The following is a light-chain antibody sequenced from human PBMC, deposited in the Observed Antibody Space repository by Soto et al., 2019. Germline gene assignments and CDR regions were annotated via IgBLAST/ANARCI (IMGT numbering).Light chain of an antibody. Sequence: QSVLTQPASVSGSPGQSITISCTGTSGDVGGYYYVSWYQPLPGKAPKLMISEVSNRPSGVSNRFSGSKSGNTASLTISGLQAEDEADYYCSSYTAGGTIFGTGTKVTVL. CDR2: EVS. CDR1: SGDVGGYYY. V-gene: IGLV2-14*01. J-gene: IGLJ1*01. CDR3: SSYTAGGTI.